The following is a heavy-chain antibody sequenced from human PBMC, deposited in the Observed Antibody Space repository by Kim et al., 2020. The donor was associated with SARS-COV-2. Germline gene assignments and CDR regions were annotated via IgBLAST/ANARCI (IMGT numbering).Heavy chain of an antibody. CDR3: ARGRAGVVPSPILGIGAHYDYYAMDV. J-gene: IGHJ6*02. D-gene: IGHD2-2*02. V-gene: IGHV4-34*01. CDR2: INHSGST. CDR1: GGSFSGFH. Sequence: SETLSLTCAVYGGSFSGFHWSWIRQPPGKGLEWIGEINHSGSTNYNPSLKSRVTISVDTSKSQFSLKLNFVTAADTAVYYCARGRAGVVPSPILGIGAHYDYYAMDVWGRGTTVTVSS.